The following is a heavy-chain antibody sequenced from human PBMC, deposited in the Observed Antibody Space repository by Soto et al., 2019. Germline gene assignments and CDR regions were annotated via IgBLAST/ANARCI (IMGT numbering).Heavy chain of an antibody. J-gene: IGHJ5*02. CDR3: ARSVFP. CDR1: GGSISSGGYY. Sequence: SETLSLNCTVSGGSISSGGYYWNWIRQHPGKDLEWIGYIFYIGSTYYNPSLKSRVTISVDTSKNQFSLKLNSVTAADTAVYYCARSVFPWGQGTLVTVSS. CDR2: IFYIGST. V-gene: IGHV4-31*03.